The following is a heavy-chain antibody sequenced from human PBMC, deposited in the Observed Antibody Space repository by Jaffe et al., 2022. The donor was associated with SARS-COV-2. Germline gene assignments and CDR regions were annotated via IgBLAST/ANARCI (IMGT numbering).Heavy chain of an antibody. Sequence: QEQLVESGGGVVQPGRSLRLSCAASGFTFSSYAMHWVRQAPGKGVEWVAVISYDGSYKNYVDSVRGRFTVSRDTSKNALYLQMNSLRTEDTAVYYCARDQAGGSGYLSVFDIWGQGTMITVSS. CDR1: GFTFSSYA. V-gene: IGHV3-30*03. J-gene: IGHJ3*02. D-gene: IGHD3-22*01. CDR2: ISYDGSYK. CDR3: ARDQAGGSGYLSVFDI.